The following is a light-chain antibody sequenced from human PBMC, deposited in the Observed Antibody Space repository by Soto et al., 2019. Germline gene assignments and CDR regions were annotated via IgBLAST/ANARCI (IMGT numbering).Light chain of an antibody. J-gene: IGLJ3*02. V-gene: IGLV2-8*01. Sequence: QSALTQPPSASGSPGQSVTISCTGTSSDVGAYNYVSWYQQHASKAPKLVIYEVTKRPSGVPDRFSGSKSANTASLTVSGLQAEDEDDYYCSSFASSNTWVFGGGTKLTVL. CDR1: SSDVGAYNY. CDR3: SSFASSNTWV. CDR2: EVT.